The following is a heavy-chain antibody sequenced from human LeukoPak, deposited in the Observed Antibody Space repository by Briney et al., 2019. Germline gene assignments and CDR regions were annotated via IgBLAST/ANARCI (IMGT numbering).Heavy chain of an antibody. J-gene: IGHJ4*02. CDR1: GESVYSINGA. V-gene: IGHV6-1*01. CDR2: TYYGSKWYT. Sequence: SQTLSLTCAISGESVYSINGAWHWIRQSPSRGLEWLGRTYYGSKWYTDYAPSVKGRITINPDTSRNRYSLQLDSVTPEDSAVYYCARYVGTSGCYTFDYWGQGTLVTVSS. D-gene: IGHD3-3*01. CDR3: ARYVGTSGCYTFDY.